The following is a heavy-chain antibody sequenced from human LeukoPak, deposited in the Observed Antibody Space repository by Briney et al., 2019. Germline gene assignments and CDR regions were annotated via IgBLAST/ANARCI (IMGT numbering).Heavy chain of an antibody. D-gene: IGHD6-13*01. Sequence: SQTLSLTCTVSGDSISSGDYYWSWIRQPPGKGLEWIGYIYYSGSTYYNPSLKSRVTISVDTSKNQFSLKLSSVTAADTAVYYCARALGRISPGIAAAAYLDYWGQGTLVTVSS. CDR3: ARALGRISPGIAAAAYLDY. V-gene: IGHV4-30-4*01. J-gene: IGHJ4*02. CDR1: GDSISSGDYY. CDR2: IYYSGST.